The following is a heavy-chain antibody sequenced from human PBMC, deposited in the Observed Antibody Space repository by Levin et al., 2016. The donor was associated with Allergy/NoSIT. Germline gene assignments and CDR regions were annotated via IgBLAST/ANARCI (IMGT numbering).Heavy chain of an antibody. V-gene: IGHV3-7*01. J-gene: IGHJ2*01. D-gene: IGHD3-22*01. Sequence: WIRQPPGKGLEWVANIKQDGSEKYYVDSVKGRFTISRDNAKNSLYLQMNSLRADDTAVYYCVNIPHYYDSSGYYSINWYFDLWGRGTLVTVSS. CDR3: VNIPHYYDSSGYYSINWYFDL. CDR2: IKQDGSEK.